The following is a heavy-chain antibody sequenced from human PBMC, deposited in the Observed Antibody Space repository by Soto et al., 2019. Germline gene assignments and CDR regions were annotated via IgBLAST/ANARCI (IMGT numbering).Heavy chain of an antibody. Sequence: EVQLLESGGGLVQPGGSLRLSCATSGFTFRNHAMTWVRQAPGKGLEWVSGISDSGATTSYAGSVKDRFTISRDYSKKTGSLQMNGLRVEDTAVYYCARDKGCSVWGQGTLVTVSS. V-gene: IGHV3-23*01. CDR3: ARDKGCSV. CDR2: ISDSGATT. CDR1: GFTFRNHA. D-gene: IGHD6-25*01. J-gene: IGHJ1*01.